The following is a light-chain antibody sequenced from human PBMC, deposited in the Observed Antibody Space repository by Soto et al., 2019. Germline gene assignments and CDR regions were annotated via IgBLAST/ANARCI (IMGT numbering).Light chain of an antibody. V-gene: IGKV2-28*01. CDR3: MQALQTPPYT. CDR2: LGS. J-gene: IGKJ2*01. CDR1: QNLLYSNGYHY. Sequence: EIVMTQSPLSLPVTPGEPASISCRSSQNLLYSNGYHYLDWYLQKPGQSPQLLIYLGSNRASGVPERFSGSGSGTDFTLKISRVEAEDVWVYYCMQALQTPPYTFGQGNKLEIK.